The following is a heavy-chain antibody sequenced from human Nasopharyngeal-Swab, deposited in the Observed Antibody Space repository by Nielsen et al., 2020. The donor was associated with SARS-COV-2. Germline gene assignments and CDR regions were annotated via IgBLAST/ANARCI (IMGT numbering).Heavy chain of an antibody. Sequence: ASVKVSCKASGYTFTSYAMDWVRQAPGQGLEWMGWINPNSGGTNYAQKFQGWVTMTRDTSISTAYMELSRLRSDDTAVYYCARDGYYGSGSSMDVWGKGTTVTVSS. V-gene: IGHV1-2*04. CDR1: GYTFTSYA. CDR2: INPNSGGT. J-gene: IGHJ6*04. CDR3: ARDGYYGSGSSMDV. D-gene: IGHD3-10*01.